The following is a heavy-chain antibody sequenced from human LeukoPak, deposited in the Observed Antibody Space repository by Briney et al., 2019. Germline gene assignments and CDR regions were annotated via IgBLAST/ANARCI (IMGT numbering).Heavy chain of an antibody. CDR3: TAGLPFDY. V-gene: IGHV3-15*01. Sequence: PGGSLRLSCAASGFTFNNAWMSWARQAPGKGLEWVGRIKSKTDGGTTDYAAPVKGRFTISRDDSKNTRYLQMNSLKIEDRAVYYCTAGLPFDYWGQGTLVAVSS. J-gene: IGHJ4*02. CDR1: GFTFNNAW. CDR2: IKSKTDGGTT. D-gene: IGHD5-18*01.